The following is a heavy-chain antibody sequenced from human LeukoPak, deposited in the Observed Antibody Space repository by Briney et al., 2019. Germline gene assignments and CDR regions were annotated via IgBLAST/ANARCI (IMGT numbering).Heavy chain of an antibody. CDR2: ISVYNGNT. Sequence: ASVKVSCKASGYTFTSYGISWVRPAPGQGLEWMGWISVYNGNTNYAQKLQGRVTMTTDTSARTAYMEMRCLRSDDTAVYYCARDRCVILWFGGGSNWFDPWGQGTLVTVSS. CDR3: ARDRCVILWFGGGSNWFDP. CDR1: GYTFTSYG. D-gene: IGHD3-10*01. J-gene: IGHJ5*02. V-gene: IGHV1-18*04.